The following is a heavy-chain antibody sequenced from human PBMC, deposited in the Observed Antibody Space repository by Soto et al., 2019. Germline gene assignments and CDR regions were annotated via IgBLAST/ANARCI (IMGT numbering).Heavy chain of an antibody. Sequence: EVQLVESGGVVVQPGGSLRLSCAASGFTFDDYTMHWVRQAPGKGLEWVSLISWGGGSTHYADSVKGRFTISRDNSKNSLYLQMNSLRTEDTALYYCAKDIRGIAVAGTYGYFDYWGQGTLVTVSS. V-gene: IGHV3-43*01. CDR3: AKDIRGIAVAGTYGYFDY. D-gene: IGHD6-19*01. J-gene: IGHJ4*02. CDR1: GFTFDDYT. CDR2: ISWGGGST.